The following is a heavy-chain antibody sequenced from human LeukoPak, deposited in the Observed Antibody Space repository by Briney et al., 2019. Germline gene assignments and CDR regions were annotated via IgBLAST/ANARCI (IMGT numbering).Heavy chain of an antibody. V-gene: IGHV3-30*02. CDR2: IRYDGSNK. D-gene: IGHD3-10*01. Sequence: HPGGSLRLSCAASGFTFSSYGMHWVRQAPGKGLEWVAFIRYDGSNKYYADSVKGRFTISRDNSKNTLYLQMNSLRAEDTAVYYCARDKTQGWGYGSGRRNDYWGQGTLVTVSS. J-gene: IGHJ4*02. CDR3: ARDKTQGWGYGSGRRNDY. CDR1: GFTFSSYG.